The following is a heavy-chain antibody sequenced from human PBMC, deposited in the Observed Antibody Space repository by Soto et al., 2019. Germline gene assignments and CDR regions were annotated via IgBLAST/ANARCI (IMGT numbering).Heavy chain of an antibody. CDR2: INHSGST. V-gene: IGHV4-34*01. J-gene: IGHJ4*02. Sequence: TSETLSLTCAVYGGSFSGYYWSWIRQPPGKGLEWIGEINHSGSTNYNPSLKSRVTISVDTSKNQFSLKLSSVTAADTAVYYCARGIRLSWDIVATLWDYWGQGTLVTVSS. CDR3: ARGIRLSWDIVATLWDY. D-gene: IGHD5-12*01. CDR1: GGSFSGYY.